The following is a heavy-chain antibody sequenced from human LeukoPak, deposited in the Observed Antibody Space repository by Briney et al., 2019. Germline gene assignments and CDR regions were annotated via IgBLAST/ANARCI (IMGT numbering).Heavy chain of an antibody. J-gene: IGHJ6*03. Sequence: PGESLRLSCASSGFSVSMKYMTWVRQAPGKGLEWVSVIFSGGTTYYADSVKGRFTVSRDNSKNMMYLQMNSLRAEDAAVYYCARFSGPGMQHYYYYMDVCGTGTTVTVSS. CDR3: ARFSGPGMQHYYYYMDV. CDR1: GFSVSMKY. V-gene: IGHV3-53*01. CDR2: IFSGGTT. D-gene: IGHD3-10*01.